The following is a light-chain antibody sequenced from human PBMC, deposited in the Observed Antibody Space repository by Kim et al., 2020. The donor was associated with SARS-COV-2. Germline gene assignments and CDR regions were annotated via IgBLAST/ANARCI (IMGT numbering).Light chain of an antibody. J-gene: IGKJ2*01. V-gene: IGKV1-39*01. CDR1: RNIGSD. Sequence: ASVWDRVTFTCRVSRNIGSDLNWNQQKPGTAPKLLMYAATSLQLGVPSRFSGSASGSQFSLTISSLQPEDFATYFCQQSYTTPMYTFGPGTKLEI. CDR2: AAT. CDR3: QQSYTTPMYT.